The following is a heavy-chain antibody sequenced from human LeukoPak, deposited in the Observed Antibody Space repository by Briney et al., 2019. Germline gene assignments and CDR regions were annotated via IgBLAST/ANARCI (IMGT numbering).Heavy chain of an antibody. Sequence: SETLSLTCAVSGGSISSGGYSWSWIRQPPGKGLEWIGYIYHSGSTYYNPSLKSRVTISVDRSKNQFSLKLSSVTAADTAVYYCARAPPDYGMDVWGQGPRSPSP. V-gene: IGHV4-30-2*01. CDR2: IYHSGST. CDR3: ARAPPDYGMDV. J-gene: IGHJ6*02. CDR1: GGSISSGGYS.